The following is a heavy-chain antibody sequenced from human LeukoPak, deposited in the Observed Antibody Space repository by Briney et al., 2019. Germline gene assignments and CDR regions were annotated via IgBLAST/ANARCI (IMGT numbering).Heavy chain of an antibody. Sequence: ASVKVSCKASGYTFTGYYMHWVRQAPGQGLEWMGWISPNSGATNYAQKFQGRVTMTRDTSISTAYMELSRLRSDDTAVYYCARVGRRAAAGTPFDYWGQGTLVTVSS. CDR2: ISPNSGAT. V-gene: IGHV1-2*02. CDR3: ARVGRRAAAGTPFDY. CDR1: GYTFTGYY. D-gene: IGHD6-13*01. J-gene: IGHJ4*02.